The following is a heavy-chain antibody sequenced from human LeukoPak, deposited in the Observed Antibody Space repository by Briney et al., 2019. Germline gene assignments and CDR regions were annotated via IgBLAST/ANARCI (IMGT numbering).Heavy chain of an antibody. V-gene: IGHV1-18*01. J-gene: IGHJ6*03. CDR2: ISAYNGNT. CDR1: GYTFTSYG. Sequence: ASVKVSCKASGYTFTSYGISWVRQAPGQGLEWRGRISAYNGNTNYAQKLQGRVTMTTDTSTSTAYMELRSLRSDDTAVYYCARDYRDCSKGAYYYYMDVWGKGTTVTVSS. D-gene: IGHD4-11*01. CDR3: ARDYRDCSKGAYYYYMDV.